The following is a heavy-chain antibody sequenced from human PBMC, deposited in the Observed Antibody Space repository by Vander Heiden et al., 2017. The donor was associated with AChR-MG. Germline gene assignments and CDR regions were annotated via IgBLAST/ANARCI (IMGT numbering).Heavy chain of an antibody. CDR2: INPNSGNT. Sequence: QVQLVQSGAEVKKPGASVKVSGKASGYTFSSYDIQWVRQATGQGLEWMGWINPNSGNTGYAQKFQGRVTMTRNTSISTAYMELSSLRSEDTAVYYCARNKPASRYFDLWGRGTLVTVSS. J-gene: IGHJ2*01. CDR1: GYTFSSYD. V-gene: IGHV1-8*02. CDR3: ARNKPASRYFDL.